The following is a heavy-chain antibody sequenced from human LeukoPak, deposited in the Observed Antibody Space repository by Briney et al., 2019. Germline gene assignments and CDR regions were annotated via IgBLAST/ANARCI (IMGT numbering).Heavy chain of an antibody. V-gene: IGHV3-20*04. CDR3: ASRGFDSSGYYAFFA. CDR2: INWNGGTT. D-gene: IGHD3-22*01. Sequence: GSLRLSCAASGFTFSSYWMSWVRQAPGKGLEWVSGINWNGGTTGYADSVKGRFTISRDNAKNSLYLQMNSLRAEDTALYYCASRGFDSSGYYAFFAWGQGTLVTVSS. CDR1: GFTFSSYW. J-gene: IGHJ5*02.